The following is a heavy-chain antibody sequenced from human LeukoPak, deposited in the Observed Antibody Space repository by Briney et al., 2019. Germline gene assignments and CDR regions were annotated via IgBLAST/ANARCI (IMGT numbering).Heavy chain of an antibody. CDR1: GFTFSSYA. V-gene: IGHV3-48*02. CDR2: ITSASNTK. CDR3: ARIPYYFDY. Sequence: GGSLRLSCAASGFTFSSYAMSWVRQAPGKGLEWISYITSASNTKDYSDSVKGRFTISRDNAKNSLYLQMNSLRDEDTAVYYCARIPYYFDYWGQGTLVTVSS. J-gene: IGHJ4*02.